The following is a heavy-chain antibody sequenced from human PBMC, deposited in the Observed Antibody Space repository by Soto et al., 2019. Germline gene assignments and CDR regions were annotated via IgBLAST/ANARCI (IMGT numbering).Heavy chain of an antibody. Sequence: SETLSLTCSVSGGSISGSYWSWIRQSPGKGLEWLGYVYYTGSTNYSPSLRSRVSISVDTSKNEFSLRLSSVTAADTAVYFCARSVAVPGAHIDYWGQGTQVPSPQ. D-gene: IGHD6-19*01. J-gene: IGHJ4*02. CDR2: VYYTGST. CDR3: ARSVAVPGAHIDY. CDR1: GGSISGSY. V-gene: IGHV4-59*01.